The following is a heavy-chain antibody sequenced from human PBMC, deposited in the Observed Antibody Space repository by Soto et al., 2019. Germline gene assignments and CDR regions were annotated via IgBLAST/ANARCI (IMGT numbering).Heavy chain of an antibody. CDR2: IKQDGSEK. D-gene: IGHD3-10*01. V-gene: IGHV3-7*01. J-gene: IGHJ4*02. CDR1: GFTFSSYW. CDR3: ARRITMVRGVNILDY. Sequence: EVQLVESGGGLVQPGGSLRLSCAASGFTFSSYWMSWVRQAPGKGLEWVANIKQDGSEKYYVDSVEGRFTISRDNAKNSLYLQMNSLRAEDTAVYYCARRITMVRGVNILDYWGQGTLVTVSS.